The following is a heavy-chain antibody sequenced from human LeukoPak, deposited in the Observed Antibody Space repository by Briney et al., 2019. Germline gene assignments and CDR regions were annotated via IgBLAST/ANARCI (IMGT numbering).Heavy chain of an antibody. D-gene: IGHD3-10*01. Sequence: SETLSLTCTVSGGSISSYYWSWIRQPPGKGLEWIGETNHSGSTNYNPSLKSRVTISVDTSKNQFSLKLSSVTAADTAVYYCARVGSNYYGSGSYCRYWGQGTLVTVSS. CDR3: ARVGSNYYGSGSYCRY. CDR2: TNHSGST. CDR1: GGSISSYY. J-gene: IGHJ4*02. V-gene: IGHV4-34*01.